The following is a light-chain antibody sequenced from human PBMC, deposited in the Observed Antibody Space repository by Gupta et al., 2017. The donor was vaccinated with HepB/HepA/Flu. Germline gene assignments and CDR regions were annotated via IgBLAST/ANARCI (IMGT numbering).Light chain of an antibody. V-gene: IGKV3-20*01. Sequence: EIVLTQSPGTRSLSPGERATLSCRPSQSVSSSYLAWYQQKPGQAPRLLIYGSSSRATGIPDRFSGSGSGTDFTLTISRLEAEDFAVYYCQQYGSSPPITFGQGTRLEIK. J-gene: IGKJ5*01. CDR1: QSVSSSY. CDR2: GSS. CDR3: QQYGSSPPIT.